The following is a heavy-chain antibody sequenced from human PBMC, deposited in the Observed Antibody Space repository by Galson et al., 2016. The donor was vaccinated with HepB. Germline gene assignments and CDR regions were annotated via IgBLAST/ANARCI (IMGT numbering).Heavy chain of an antibody. Sequence: SETLSLTCAVSGGSFSAYYWSWIRQTPGKGLEWIGSIYYSGSTFYNLSLKSRVTISADTSKTQFSLKLSSGTAADTAVYYCFQYGSGSYYNAPAVQHWGQGTLVTVSS. CDR2: IYYSGST. D-gene: IGHD3-10*01. CDR1: GGSFSAYY. CDR3: FQYGSGSYYNAPAVQH. V-gene: IGHV4-34*01. J-gene: IGHJ1*01.